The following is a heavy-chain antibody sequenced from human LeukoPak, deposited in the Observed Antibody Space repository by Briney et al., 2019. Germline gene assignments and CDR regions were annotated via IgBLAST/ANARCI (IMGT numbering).Heavy chain of an antibody. Sequence: SETLSLTCTVSGDSINSLDLWSWVRQPPGKGLEWIGEMYLSGTTHSNPSVKSRVTISIDKSKNQFFLNLSSVTAADTAVYYCARNIVGPRQVDYWGQGTLVTVSS. CDR2: MYLSGTT. D-gene: IGHD1-26*01. V-gene: IGHV4-4*02. J-gene: IGHJ4*02. CDR3: ARNIVGPRQVDY. CDR1: GDSINSLDL.